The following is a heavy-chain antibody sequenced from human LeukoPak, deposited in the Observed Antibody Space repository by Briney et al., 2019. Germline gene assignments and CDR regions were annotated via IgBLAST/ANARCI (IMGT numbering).Heavy chain of an antibody. CDR3: ARVDGSGYYYYFDY. D-gene: IGHD3-22*01. CDR1: GFTFDDYG. CDR2: INWNGGST. V-gene: IGHV3-20*04. J-gene: IGHJ4*02. Sequence: PGGSLRLSCAASGFTFDDYGMSWVRQAPGKGLEWVSGINWNGGSTGYADSVKGRFTISRDNAKNSLYLQMNSLRAEDTALYYCARVDGSGYYYYFDYWGQGTLVTVSS.